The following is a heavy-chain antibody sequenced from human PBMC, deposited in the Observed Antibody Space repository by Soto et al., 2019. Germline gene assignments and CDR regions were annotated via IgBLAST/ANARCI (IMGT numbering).Heavy chain of an antibody. CDR1: GYTFSSYY. CDR2: INARGGST. D-gene: IGHD4-17*01. Sequence: QVQLVQSGAEVKKPGASVKVSCKASGYTFSSYYMHWVRQAPGQGLEWMGIINARGGSTSYAQKFQGRFTITRDTSTSTVYMELRSLTSEDTAVYYCARGHKTTETTTDWYFDLWGRGSLVTVSS. CDR3: ARGHKTTETTTDWYFDL. J-gene: IGHJ2*01. V-gene: IGHV1-46*01.